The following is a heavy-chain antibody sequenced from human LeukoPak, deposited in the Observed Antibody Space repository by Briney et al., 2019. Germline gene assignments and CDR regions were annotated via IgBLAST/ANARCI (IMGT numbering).Heavy chain of an antibody. D-gene: IGHD3-22*01. CDR3: ARLSQTPDYYSNGGYYYLGY. CDR2: MNPNTGRT. Sequence: ASVKVSCKASRYTFTSYDINWVREAAGQRLEWMGWMNPNTGRTGSAQKFQGRLTMTRDASISTAYMELSSLRSDDTAVYYCARLSQTPDYYSNGGYYYLGYWGQGTPVTVSS. J-gene: IGHJ4*02. V-gene: IGHV1-8*01. CDR1: RYTFTSYD.